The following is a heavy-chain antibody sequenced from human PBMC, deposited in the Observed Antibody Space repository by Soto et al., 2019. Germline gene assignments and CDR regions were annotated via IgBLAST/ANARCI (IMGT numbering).Heavy chain of an antibody. D-gene: IGHD2-15*01. CDR2: IKSKTYGGTT. V-gene: IGHV3-15*01. CDR1: GFTFSDAW. Sequence: PGGSLRLSCAASGFTFSDAWMNWVRQAPGKGLEWVGRIKSKTYGGTTDFAAPVKGRFTISRDDSENTLYLQMNSLKTEDTAVYYCTTVLRWPNHNHFNYGGQETLVTVSS. J-gene: IGHJ4*01. CDR3: TTVLRWPNHNHFNY.